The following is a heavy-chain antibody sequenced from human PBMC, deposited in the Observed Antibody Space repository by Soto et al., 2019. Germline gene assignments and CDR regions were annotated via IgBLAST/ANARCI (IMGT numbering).Heavy chain of an antibody. D-gene: IGHD1-26*01. J-gene: IGHJ4*02. Sequence: SETLSLTCAVSGGSISSGGYSWSWIRQPPGKGLEWIGYIYHSGSTYYNPSLKSRVTISVDRSKNQFSLKLSSVTAADTAVYYCARGPFAMGARFFDYWGQGTLVTVSS. CDR3: ARGPFAMGARFFDY. CDR2: IYHSGST. CDR1: GGSISSGGYS. V-gene: IGHV4-30-2*01.